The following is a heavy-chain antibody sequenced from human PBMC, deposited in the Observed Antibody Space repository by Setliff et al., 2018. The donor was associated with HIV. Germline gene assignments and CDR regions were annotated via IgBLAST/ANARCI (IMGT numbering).Heavy chain of an antibody. J-gene: IGHJ3*02. CDR3: ARRKSGSYFDAFDI. Sequence: SETLSLTCAIYGGSLTGYYWSWIRQPPGKGLEWIGQISHTGSTNYNPSLKSRVTISLDTSKNQFSLKLGSVTAADTAVYYCARRKSGSYFDAFDIWGQGTMVTVSS. CDR1: GGSLTGYY. V-gene: IGHV4-34*01. D-gene: IGHD1-26*01. CDR2: ISHTGST.